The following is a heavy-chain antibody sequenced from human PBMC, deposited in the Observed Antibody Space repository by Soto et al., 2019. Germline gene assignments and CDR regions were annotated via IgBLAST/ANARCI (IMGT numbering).Heavy chain of an antibody. J-gene: IGHJ4*02. D-gene: IGHD3-10*01. CDR3: ARDPGSITSPDRVHFDY. CDR1: GFTVSSNY. CDR2: IYSGGST. V-gene: IGHV3-53*01. Sequence: PGGSLRLSCAASGFTVSSNYMSWVRQAPGKGLEWVSVIYSGGSTYYADSVKGRFTISRDNSKNTLYLQTNSLRAEDTAVYYCARDPGSITSPDRVHFDYWGQGTLVTVSS.